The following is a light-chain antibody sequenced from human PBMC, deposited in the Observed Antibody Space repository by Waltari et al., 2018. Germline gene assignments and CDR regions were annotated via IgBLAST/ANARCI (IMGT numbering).Light chain of an antibody. J-gene: IGLJ3*02. CDR2: DVS. CDR3: SSYTSSSTWV. Sequence: QSALTQPASVSGSPGQSITISCTGTSSDIGSYNYVPWSQQHPGKAPKLMIYDVSERPSGVSNRFSGSKSGNTASLTISGLQAEDEADYYCSSYTSSSTWVFGGGTKLTVL. CDR1: SSDIGSYNY. V-gene: IGLV2-14*01.